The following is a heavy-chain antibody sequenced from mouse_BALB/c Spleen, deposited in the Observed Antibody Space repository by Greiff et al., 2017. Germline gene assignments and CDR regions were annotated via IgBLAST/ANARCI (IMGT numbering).Heavy chain of an antibody. V-gene: IGHV5-12-1*01. CDR1: GFAFSSYD. CDR2: ISSGGGST. J-gene: IGHJ2*01. D-gene: IGHD1-1*01. CDR3: ARRGSYGSSPFDY. Sequence: EVQGVESGGGLVKPGGSLKLSCAASGFAFSSYDMSWVRQTPEKRLEWFAYISSGGGSTYYPDTVKGRFTISRDNAKNTLYLQMSSLKSEDTAMYYCARRGSYGSSPFDYWGQGTTLTVSS.